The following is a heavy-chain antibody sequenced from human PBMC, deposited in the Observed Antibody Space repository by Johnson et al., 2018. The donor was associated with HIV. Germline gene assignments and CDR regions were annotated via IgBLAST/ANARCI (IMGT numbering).Heavy chain of an antibody. CDR3: ARGGYYYDGDGAFDF. CDR2: IYSGGST. J-gene: IGHJ3*01. CDR1: GLTFSSYG. V-gene: IGHV3-NL1*01. D-gene: IGHD3-22*01. Sequence: VQLVESGGGVVQPGRSLRLSCAASGLTFSSYGMHWVRQAPGKGLEWVSVIYSGGSTHYADSVKGRFTISRDNSKNTVYLQMNSLRADDTAVHYCARGGYYYDGDGAFDFWGQGTIVTVSS.